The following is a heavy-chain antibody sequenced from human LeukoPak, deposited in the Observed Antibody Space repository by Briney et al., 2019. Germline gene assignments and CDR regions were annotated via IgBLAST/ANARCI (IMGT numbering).Heavy chain of an antibody. D-gene: IGHD5-12*01. CDR1: GGSISSSSYY. CDR2: IYYSGST. V-gene: IGHV4-39*01. Sequence: PSETLSLTCTVSGGSISSSSYYWGWIRQPPGKGLEWIGSIYYSGSTYYNPSLKSRVTISVDTSKNQFSLKLSSVTAADTAVYYCARGAPVTTIAPKTFDYWGQGTLVTVSS. CDR3: ARGAPVTTIAPKTFDY. J-gene: IGHJ4*02.